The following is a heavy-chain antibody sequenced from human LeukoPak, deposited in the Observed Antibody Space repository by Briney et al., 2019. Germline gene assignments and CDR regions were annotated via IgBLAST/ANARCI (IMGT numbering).Heavy chain of an antibody. CDR3: ARGFPEWFGESSGYFDY. V-gene: IGHV1-3*01. J-gene: IGHJ4*02. Sequence: ASVKVSCKASGYTFTSYAMHWVRQAPGQRLEWMGWINAGNGNTKYSQEFQGRVTITRDTSASTAYMELSSLRSDDTAVYYCARGFPEWFGESSGYFDYWGQGTLVTVSS. CDR1: GYTFTSYA. D-gene: IGHD3-10*01. CDR2: INAGNGNT.